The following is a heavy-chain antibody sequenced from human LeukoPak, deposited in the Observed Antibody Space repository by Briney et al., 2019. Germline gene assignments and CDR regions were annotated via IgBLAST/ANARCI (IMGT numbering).Heavy chain of an antibody. Sequence: SETLSLTCTVSGGSISSYYWSWIRQPPGKGLEWIGYIYYSGSTNYNPSLKSRVTISVDTSKNQFSLKLSSVTAADTAVYYCARDRSGEHGMDVWGQGTTVTVSS. CDR3: ARDRSGEHGMDV. D-gene: IGHD3-10*01. CDR1: GGSISSYY. CDR2: IYYSGST. J-gene: IGHJ6*02. V-gene: IGHV4-59*12.